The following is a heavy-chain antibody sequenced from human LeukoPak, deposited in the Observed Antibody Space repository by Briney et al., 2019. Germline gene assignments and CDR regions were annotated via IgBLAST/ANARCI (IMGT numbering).Heavy chain of an antibody. Sequence: GGSLRLSCAASGFTFSSYSMNWVRQAPGKGLEWVSSISSSSSYIYYADSVKGRFSISRDNAKNSLYLQMNSLRAEDTAVYYCARLRAARFDYWGQGTLVTVSS. CDR1: GFTFSSYS. D-gene: IGHD6-13*01. J-gene: IGHJ4*02. CDR2: ISSSSSYI. V-gene: IGHV3-21*01. CDR3: ARLRAARFDY.